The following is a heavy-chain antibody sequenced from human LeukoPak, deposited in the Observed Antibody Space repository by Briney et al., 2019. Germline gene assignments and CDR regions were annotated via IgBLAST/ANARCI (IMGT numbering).Heavy chain of an antibody. J-gene: IGHJ4*02. CDR1: GFTFSSSA. CDR2: ITDSGDGT. V-gene: IGHV3-23*01. D-gene: IGHD2-15*01. Sequence: GGSLRLSCAASGFTFSSSAMSWVRQAPGNGLEWVSSITDSGDGTYYADSVKGRFTISRDDSKNTLYLQMNSLRAEDTALYYCAKDSPVATRWGQGTLVTVSS. CDR3: AKDSPVATR.